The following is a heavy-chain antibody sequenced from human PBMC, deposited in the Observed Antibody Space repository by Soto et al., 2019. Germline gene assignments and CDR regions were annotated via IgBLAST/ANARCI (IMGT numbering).Heavy chain of an antibody. CDR2: IYYSGRT. D-gene: IGHD6-19*01. V-gene: IGHV4-31*03. J-gene: IGHJ4*02. CDR3: ARDRVVKIAVAGTFAY. CDR1: GGSISSGDYY. Sequence: KPSETLSLTCTVSGGSISSGDYYWSWIRQHPEKGLEWIGYIYYSGRTYYNPSLKSRVTISVDTSKNQFSLKLTSVTAADTAVYYCARDRVVKIAVAGTFAYWGQGTLVTVSS.